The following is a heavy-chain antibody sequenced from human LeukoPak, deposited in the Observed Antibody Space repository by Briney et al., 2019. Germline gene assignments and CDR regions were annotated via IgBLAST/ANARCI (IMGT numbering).Heavy chain of an antibody. J-gene: IGHJ6*03. CDR1: GGSISSYY. Sequence: PSETLSLTCTVSGGSISSYYWGWIRQPPGKGLEWIGSIYYSGSTYYNPSLKSRVTISVDTSKNQFSLKLSSVTAADTAVYYCARDRVVAVADYYYYYMDVWGKGTTVTVSS. D-gene: IGHD6-19*01. V-gene: IGHV4-39*07. CDR3: ARDRVVAVADYYYYYMDV. CDR2: IYYSGST.